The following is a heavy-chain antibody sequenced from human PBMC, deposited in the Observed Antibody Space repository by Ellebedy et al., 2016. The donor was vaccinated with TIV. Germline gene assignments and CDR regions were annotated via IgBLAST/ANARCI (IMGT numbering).Heavy chain of an antibody. CDR3: VRGGGAFDI. CDR2: TYYRSQWNN. Sequence: SQTLSLTXXISGDSVSNNSAAWNLIRQSPSRGLEWLGRTYYRSQWNNDYALSVKSRITINPDTSKNQFSLHLNSMTPEDTAVYYCVRGGGAFDIWGQGTIVTVSS. J-gene: IGHJ3*02. V-gene: IGHV6-1*01. CDR1: GDSVSNNSAA. D-gene: IGHD2-15*01.